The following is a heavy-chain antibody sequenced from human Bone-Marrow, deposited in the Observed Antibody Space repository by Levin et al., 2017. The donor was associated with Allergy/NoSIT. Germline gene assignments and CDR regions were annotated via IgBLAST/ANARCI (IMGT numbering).Heavy chain of an antibody. D-gene: IGHD2-2*01. V-gene: IGHV1-18*01. J-gene: IGHJ4*02. Sequence: ASVKVSCKASGYTFTSYGISWVRQAPGQGLEWMGWISAYNGNTNYAQKLQGRVTMTTDTSTSTAYMELRSLRSDDTAVYYCARVGYCISTSCYEDPYYFDYWGQGTLVTVSS. CDR1: GYTFTSYG. CDR3: ARVGYCISTSCYEDPYYFDY. CDR2: ISAYNGNT.